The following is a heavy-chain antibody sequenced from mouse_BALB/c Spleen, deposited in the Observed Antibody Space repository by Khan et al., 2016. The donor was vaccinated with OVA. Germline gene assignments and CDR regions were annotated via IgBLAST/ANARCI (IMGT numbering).Heavy chain of an antibody. CDR1: GYSFTSYY. CDR2: VDPFSGGT. D-gene: IGHD2-2*01. V-gene: IGHV1S135*01. J-gene: IGHJ3*01. CDR3: TRNGYVAGFTY. Sequence: EVQLQQSGPELMKPGASVKISCKASGYSFTSYYLHWVMQSHGESLEWIGYVDPFSGGTTYNQKFRGKATLTVDKSSSTAYMHLSNITSEDSAVSYCTRNGYVAGFTYWGQGTLVTVSA.